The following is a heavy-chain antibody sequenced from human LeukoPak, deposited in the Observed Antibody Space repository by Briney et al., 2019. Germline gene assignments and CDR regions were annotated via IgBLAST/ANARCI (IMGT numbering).Heavy chain of an antibody. CDR1: AFTFSEYS. D-gene: IGHD1-7*01. CDR2: ISSSSSTI. Sequence: PGGSLRLSCVGSAFTFSEYSMSWIRQAPGKGLEWVSYISSSSSTIYYADSVKGRFTISRDNAKNSLYLQMNSLRAEDTAVYYCARDLEDNWNYVPGDYWGQGTLVTVSS. CDR3: ARDLEDNWNYVPGDY. J-gene: IGHJ4*02. V-gene: IGHV3-11*04.